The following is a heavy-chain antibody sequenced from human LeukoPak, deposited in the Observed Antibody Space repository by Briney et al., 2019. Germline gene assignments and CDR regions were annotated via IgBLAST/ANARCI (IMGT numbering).Heavy chain of an antibody. V-gene: IGHV3-21*01. J-gene: IGHJ4*02. Sequence: GGSLRLSCAASGFTFSSYSMNWVRQAPGKGLEWVSSISSSSSYIYYADSVKGRFTISRDNAKNSLYLQMNSLRAEDTAVYYCARRLGSGGYFDYWGQGTLVTVSS. CDR2: ISSSSSYI. D-gene: IGHD3-10*01. CDR1: GFTFSSYS. CDR3: ARRLGSGGYFDY.